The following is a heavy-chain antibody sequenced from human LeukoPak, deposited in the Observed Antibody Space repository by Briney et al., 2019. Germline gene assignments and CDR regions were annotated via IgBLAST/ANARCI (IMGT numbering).Heavy chain of an antibody. CDR1: GFIFNHYG. V-gene: IGHV3-33*01. J-gene: IGHJ4*01. CDR2: IWSDGSNR. CDR3: ARDAQRGFDYSNSLKY. Sequence: GGSLRLSCVASGFIFNHYGMHWVRQAPGKGLEWVAVIWSDGSNRFYAGSVKGRFTISRDNSQNTVFLQMNSLRAEDTAMYYCARDAQRGFDYSNSLKYWGHGILVTVSS. D-gene: IGHD4-11*01.